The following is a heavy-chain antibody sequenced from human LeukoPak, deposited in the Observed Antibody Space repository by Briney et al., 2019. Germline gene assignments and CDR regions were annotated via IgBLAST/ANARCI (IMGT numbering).Heavy chain of an antibody. CDR2: IKTKADGGTT. J-gene: IGHJ4*02. CDR3: TTASPTMVRGVLSSY. V-gene: IGHV3-15*01. CDR1: GFTFSNAW. Sequence: PGGSLRLSCAASGFTFSNAWMNWVRQAPGKGLEWVGRIKTKADGGTTDYAAPVQGTFTISRDDSKNTLYLQMSSLKTEDTAVYYCTTASPTMVRGVLSSYWGQGTLVTVSS. D-gene: IGHD3-10*01.